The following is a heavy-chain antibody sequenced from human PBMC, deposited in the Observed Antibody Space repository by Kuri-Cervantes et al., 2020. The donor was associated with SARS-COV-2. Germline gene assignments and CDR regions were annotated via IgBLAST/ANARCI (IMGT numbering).Heavy chain of an antibody. J-gene: IGHJ4*02. V-gene: IGHV4-34*01. Sequence: ESLKISCAVYGGSFSGYYWSWIRQPPGKRLEWIGEINHSGSTNYNPSLKSRVTISVDTSKNQFSLKLSSVTAADTAVYYCAAKGCHNQKRTSCYNDYWGQGTLVTVSS. CDR3: AAKGCHNQKRTSCYNDY. CDR2: INHSGST. CDR1: GGSFSGYY. D-gene: IGHD2-2*01.